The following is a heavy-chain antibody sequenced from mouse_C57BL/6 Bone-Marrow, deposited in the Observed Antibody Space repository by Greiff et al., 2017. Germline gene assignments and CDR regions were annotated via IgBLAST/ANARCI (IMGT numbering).Heavy chain of an antibody. V-gene: IGHV5-4*01. CDR3: ARVCWGDWYFDV. CDR2: ISDGGSYT. CDR1: GFTFSSYA. Sequence: EVQGVESGGGLVKPGGSLKLSCAASGFTFSSYAMSWVRQTPEKRLEWVATISDGGSYTYYPDNVKGRFTISRDNAKNNLYLQMSHLKSEDTAMYYCARVCWGDWYFDVWGTGTTVTVSS. D-gene: IGHD4-1*01. J-gene: IGHJ1*03.